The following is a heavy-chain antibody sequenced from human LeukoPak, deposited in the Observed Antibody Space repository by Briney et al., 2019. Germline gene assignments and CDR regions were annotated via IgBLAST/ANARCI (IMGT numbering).Heavy chain of an antibody. V-gene: IGHV1-18*01. CDR3: ARWREYCSGGSCPGFDY. CDR1: GYTFTSYG. CDR2: ISGYNGNT. Sequence: EASVKLSCKASGYTFTSYGMSWVRQAPGRGLEWMGWISGYNGNTNYAHKLQGRVTMTTHTSTSTAYMELRSLRSDDTAVYYCARWREYCSGGSCPGFDYWGQGTLVTVSS. D-gene: IGHD2-15*01. J-gene: IGHJ4*02.